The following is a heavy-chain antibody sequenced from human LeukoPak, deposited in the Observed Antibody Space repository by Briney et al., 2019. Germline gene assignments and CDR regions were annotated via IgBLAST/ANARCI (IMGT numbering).Heavy chain of an antibody. D-gene: IGHD2-15*01. CDR2: ISSSSSTI. Sequence: GGSLRLSCAASGFTFSSYSMNWVRQAPGKGLEWVSYISSSSSTIYHADSVKGRFTISRDNAKNSLYLQMNSLRAEDTAVYYCARDMACSGGSCYYYYMDVWGKGTTVTVSS. V-gene: IGHV3-48*04. J-gene: IGHJ6*03. CDR3: ARDMACSGGSCYYYYMDV. CDR1: GFTFSSYS.